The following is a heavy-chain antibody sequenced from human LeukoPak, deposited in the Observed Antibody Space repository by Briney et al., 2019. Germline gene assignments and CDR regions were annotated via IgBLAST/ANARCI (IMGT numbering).Heavy chain of an antibody. D-gene: IGHD6-25*01. J-gene: IGHJ3*02. V-gene: IGHV5-51*01. CDR3: AGSIEADTLDAFDI. CDR1: GSSFTSYW. CDR2: IYPGDSDT. Sequence: GASLQISCKGSGSSFTSYWIGWVRPLPGKGLEWMGIIYPGDSDTRYSPSFQGQVTISADKSISTAYLQWSSLKASDTAMYYCAGSIEADTLDAFDIWGQGTMVTVSS.